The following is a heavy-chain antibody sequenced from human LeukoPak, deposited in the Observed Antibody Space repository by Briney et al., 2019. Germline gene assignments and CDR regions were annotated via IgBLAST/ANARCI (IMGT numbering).Heavy chain of an antibody. D-gene: IGHD3-22*01. J-gene: IGHJ4*02. CDR1: GFTFSDYY. CDR2: ISSSGSII. CDR3: ARVGYDSSGRFDY. Sequence: PGGSLRLSCAASGFTFSDYYTTWIRQAPGKGLEWVSYISSSGSIIYYADSVKGRFIISRDNAKNSLYLQMNSLRAEDTAVYFCARVGYDSSGRFDYWGQGTLVTVSS. V-gene: IGHV3-11*04.